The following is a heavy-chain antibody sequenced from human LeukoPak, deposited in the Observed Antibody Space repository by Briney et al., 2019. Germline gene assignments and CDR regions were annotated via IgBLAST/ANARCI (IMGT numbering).Heavy chain of an antibody. V-gene: IGHV4-30-4*08. D-gene: IGHD3-3*01. Sequence: SQTLSLTCTVSGGSISSGDYYWSWIRPPPGKGLEWIGYIYYSGSTYYNPSLKSRVTISVDTSKNQFSLKLSSVTAADTAVYYCARVGSGYDFWSGYYALYYFDYWGQGTLVTVSS. CDR3: ARVGSGYDFWSGYYALYYFDY. CDR1: GGSISSGDYY. CDR2: IYYSGST. J-gene: IGHJ4*02.